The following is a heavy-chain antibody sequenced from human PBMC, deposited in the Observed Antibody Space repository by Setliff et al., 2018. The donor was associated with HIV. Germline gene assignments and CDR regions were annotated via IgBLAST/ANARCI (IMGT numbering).Heavy chain of an antibody. CDR1: GFTFDDHG. Sequence: RPGGSLRLSCAASGFTFDDHGMTWVRQAPGKGLEWVSGINWSGDDTAYVGSVRGRFTISRDNAKKSLYLQMNSLRAEDTALYYCAKNIAGVCYSGLDYWGQGALVTVSS. D-gene: IGHD2-15*01. J-gene: IGHJ4*02. V-gene: IGHV3-20*04. CDR3: AKNIAGVCYSGLDY. CDR2: INWSGDDT.